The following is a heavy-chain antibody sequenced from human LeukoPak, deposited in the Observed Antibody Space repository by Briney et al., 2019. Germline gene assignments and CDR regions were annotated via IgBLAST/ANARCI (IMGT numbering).Heavy chain of an antibody. J-gene: IGHJ3*02. CDR3: TKRAGMGIAAAGDGFHI. CDR2: IKQGGSQI. Sequence: PGGSLRLSCAASGFTFSDYWMTWGRQAPEKGPEWGANIKQGGSQIYYVDSVRGRFTLARDNAKNSLFLQMSSVRVEDTALYYCTKRAGMGIAAAGDGFHIWGKGTMVTVPS. V-gene: IGHV3-7*03. CDR1: GFTFSDYW. D-gene: IGHD6-13*01.